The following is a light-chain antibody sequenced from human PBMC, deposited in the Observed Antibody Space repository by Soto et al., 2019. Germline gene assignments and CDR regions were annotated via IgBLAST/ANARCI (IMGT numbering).Light chain of an antibody. Sequence: DIHLTQSPSVLSASVGDTVTITCRASQALSNYLAWYQQKPGKAPDLLIYSASTLQSGVPSRFSGSESETEFSLTIRALQPEDFATYYCQQLSRYPLTFGGGTKVDIK. V-gene: IGKV1-9*01. CDR3: QQLSRYPLT. CDR2: SAS. J-gene: IGKJ4*01. CDR1: QALSNY.